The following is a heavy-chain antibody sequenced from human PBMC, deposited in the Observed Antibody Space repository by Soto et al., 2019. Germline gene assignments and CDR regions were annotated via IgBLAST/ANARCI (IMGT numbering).Heavy chain of an antibody. CDR3: AKNGMVWSHWLDV. CDR1: GFTFSSYG. J-gene: IGHJ6*02. D-gene: IGHD3-10*01. Sequence: GGSLRLSCAASGFTFSSYGMHWVRQAPGKGLEWVAVISYDGSNKYYADSVKGRFTISRDNSKNTLYLQMNSLRAEDTAVYYCAKNGMVWSHWLDVWGQGTTVTVSS. CDR2: ISYDGSNK. V-gene: IGHV3-30*18.